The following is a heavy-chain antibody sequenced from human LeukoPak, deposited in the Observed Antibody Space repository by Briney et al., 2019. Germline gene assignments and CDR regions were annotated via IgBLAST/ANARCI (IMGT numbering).Heavy chain of an antibody. CDR1: GGSISSTSYY. V-gene: IGHV4-39*07. D-gene: IGHD6-13*01. J-gene: IGHJ3*02. Sequence: SETLSLTCTVSGGSISSTSYYWGWIRQPPGKGLEWIGSIYYSGSTYYNPSLKSRVTISVDTSKNQFSLKLSSVTAADTAVYYCARDRGISSSWYAGDAFDIWGQGTMVTVSS. CDR2: IYYSGST. CDR3: ARDRGISSSWYAGDAFDI.